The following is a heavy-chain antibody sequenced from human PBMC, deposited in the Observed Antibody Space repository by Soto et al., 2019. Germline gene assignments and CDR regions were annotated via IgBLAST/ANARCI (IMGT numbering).Heavy chain of an antibody. CDR3: AREGESRHNWFDP. D-gene: IGHD3-10*01. CDR2: IYYSGST. CDR1: GGSISSYY. V-gene: IGHV4-59*01. Sequence: SETLSLTCTVSGGSISSYYWSWIRQPPGKGLEWIGYIYYSGSTNYNPSLKSRVTISVDTSKNQFSLKLSSVTAADTAVYYCAREGESRHNWFDPWGQGTLVTVSS. J-gene: IGHJ5*02.